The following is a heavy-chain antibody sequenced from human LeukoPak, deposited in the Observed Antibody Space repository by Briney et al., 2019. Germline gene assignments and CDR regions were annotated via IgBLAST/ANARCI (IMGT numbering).Heavy chain of an antibody. CDR2: IYSGGST. CDR1: GFTVSSNY. D-gene: IGHD3-22*01. V-gene: IGHV3-66*01. CDR3: AREPDSSAYYYYYGMDV. J-gene: IGHJ6*02. Sequence: GGSLRLSCAASGFTVSSNYMSWVRQAPGKGLEGVSVIYSGGSTYYADSVKGRFTISRDNSKNTLYLQMNSLRAEDTAVCYCAREPDSSAYYYYYGMDVWGQGTTVTVSS.